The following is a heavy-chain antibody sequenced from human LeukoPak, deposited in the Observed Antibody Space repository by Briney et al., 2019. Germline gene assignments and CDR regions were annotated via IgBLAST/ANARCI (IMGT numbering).Heavy chain of an antibody. CDR2: IYYSGST. Sequence: SETLSLTCTVSGGSISSSSYYWGWIRQPPGKGLEWIGSIYYSGSTYYNPSLKSRVTISVDTSKNQFSLKLSSVTAADTAVYYCARGPLLRFLEWLLYSDAFDIWGQGTMVTVSS. J-gene: IGHJ3*02. D-gene: IGHD3-3*01. CDR1: GGSISSSSYY. CDR3: ARGPLLRFLEWLLYSDAFDI. V-gene: IGHV4-39*01.